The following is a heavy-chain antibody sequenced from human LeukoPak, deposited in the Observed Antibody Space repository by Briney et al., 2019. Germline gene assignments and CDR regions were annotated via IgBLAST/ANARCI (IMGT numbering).Heavy chain of an antibody. CDR2: IYYNENT. CDR3: AREFYDILTGYSMNYYYYYYMDV. V-gene: IGHV4-4*02. J-gene: IGHJ6*03. CDR1: GFTFSNDW. D-gene: IGHD3-9*01. Sequence: PGGSLRLSCAASGFTFSNDWMSWVRQAPGKGLEWVGSIYYNENTYYNPSLKSRVTISVDTSKNQFSLKLSSVTAADTAVYYCAREFYDILTGYSMNYYYYYYMDVWGKGTTVTISS.